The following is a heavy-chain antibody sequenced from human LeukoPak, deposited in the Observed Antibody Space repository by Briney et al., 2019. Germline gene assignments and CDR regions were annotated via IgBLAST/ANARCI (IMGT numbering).Heavy chain of an antibody. D-gene: IGHD3-16*01. J-gene: IGHJ4*02. V-gene: IGHV4-30-2*01. CDR1: GGSISSGGYY. CDR3: ARGGGMTPFDY. CDR2: IYHSGST. Sequence: PSQTLSLTCTVSGGSISSGGYYWSWIRQPPGKGLEWIGYIYHSGSTYYNPSLKSRVTISVDRSKNQFSLKLSSVTAADTAVYYCARGGGMTPFDYWGQGTLVTVSS.